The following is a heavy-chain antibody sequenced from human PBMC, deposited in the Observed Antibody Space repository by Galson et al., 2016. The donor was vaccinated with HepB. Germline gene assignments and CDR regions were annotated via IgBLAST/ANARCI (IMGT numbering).Heavy chain of an antibody. D-gene: IGHD3-3*01. CDR1: GGTFNYYA. Sequence: SVKVSCKASGGTFNYYAFSWVRQAPGQGLEWMGEILPIFGKAYYSQKFQGRFTITADGSTSTVYMELSSLRSDDTALYYCARGEGTIIGVIIQQNGLDVWGQGTTVTVSS. V-gene: IGHV1-69*13. CDR3: ARGEGTIIGVIIQQNGLDV. CDR2: ILPIFGKA. J-gene: IGHJ6*02.